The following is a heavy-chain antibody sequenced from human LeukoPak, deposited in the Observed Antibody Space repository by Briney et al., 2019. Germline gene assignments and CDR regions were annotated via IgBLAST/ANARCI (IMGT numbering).Heavy chain of an antibody. CDR3: ATDLIHYYASGAKT. CDR1: GFSFSSYS. J-gene: IGHJ5*02. D-gene: IGHD3-10*01. CDR2: ITTGSSYI. V-gene: IGHV3-21*01. Sequence: PGGSLRLSCAASGFSFSSYSMNWVRQAPGKGLEWVSSITTGSSYIYYADSVKGRFTISRDNAKNSLFLQMNSLRAEDTAVYYCATDLIHYYASGAKTWGQGTLVTVSS.